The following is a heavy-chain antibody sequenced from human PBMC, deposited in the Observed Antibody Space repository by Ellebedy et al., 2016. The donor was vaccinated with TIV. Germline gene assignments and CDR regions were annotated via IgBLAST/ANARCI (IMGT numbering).Heavy chain of an antibody. CDR2: IIPIFGTA. D-gene: IGHD4-17*01. Sequence: SVKVSCXASGGTFSSYAISWVRQAPGQGLEWMGGIIPIFGTANYAQKFQGRVTITADESTSTAYMELSSLRSEDTAVYYCARGDGDYNYYYGMDVWGQGTTVTVSS. CDR1: GGTFSSYA. J-gene: IGHJ6*02. CDR3: ARGDGDYNYYYGMDV. V-gene: IGHV1-69*13.